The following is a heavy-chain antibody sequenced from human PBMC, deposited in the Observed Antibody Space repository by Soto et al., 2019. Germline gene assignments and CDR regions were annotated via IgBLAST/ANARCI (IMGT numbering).Heavy chain of an antibody. CDR3: AKSPEWPNRYFDY. Sequence: PRLSCAASGFTFSSYAMVWVRQAPGKGLEWVSTITAKSGSTAYGDSVKGRFTISRGNSKSTLYLQMNSLRVEDTAAYYCAKSPEWPNRYFDYWGRGTLVTVSS. CDR2: ITAKSGST. V-gene: IGHV3-23*01. D-gene: IGHD3-3*01. J-gene: IGHJ4*02. CDR1: GFTFSSYA.